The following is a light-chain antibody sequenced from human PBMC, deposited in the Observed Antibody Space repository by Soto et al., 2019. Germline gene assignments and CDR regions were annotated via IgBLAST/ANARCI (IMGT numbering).Light chain of an antibody. V-gene: IGLV1-47*01. J-gene: IGLJ2*01. CDR3: ATWDDSLGGPV. CDR1: SSNIGRNY. CDR2: RDN. Sequence: QSVLTQTPSVSGTPGQRVNISCSGSSSNIGRNYVYWYHQFPGTAPKLLIYRDNERPSGVPDRFSGSKSGTSASLAISGLRSGDEADYHCATWDDSLGGPVFGGGIKLTVL.